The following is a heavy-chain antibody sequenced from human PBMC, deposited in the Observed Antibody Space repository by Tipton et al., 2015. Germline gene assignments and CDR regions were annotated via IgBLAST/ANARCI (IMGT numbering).Heavy chain of an antibody. D-gene: IGHD4-23*01. CDR1: GYSISSGYY. J-gene: IGHJ4*02. CDR3: ARARGGHGGLFDS. CDR2: FFHSGNT. V-gene: IGHV4-38-2*01. Sequence: TLSLTCDVSGYSISSGYYWSWIRQPPGKGLEWIGSFFHSGNTFHNPSLRSRVIISVDTSKTQFSLEMRSVTATDTAVYYCARARGGHGGLFDSWGQGTLVTVSS.